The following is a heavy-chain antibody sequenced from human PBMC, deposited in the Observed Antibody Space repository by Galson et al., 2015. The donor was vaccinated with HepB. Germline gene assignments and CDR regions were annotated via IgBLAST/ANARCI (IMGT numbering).Heavy chain of an antibody. CDR1: GYTFTGYY. J-gene: IGHJ3*02. CDR2: INPNSGGT. V-gene: IGHV1-2*02. CDR3: ARGLGYYDVAFDI. D-gene: IGHD3-22*01. Sequence: QSGAEVKKPGESLRISCKASGYTFTGYYMHWVRQAPGQGLEWMGWINPNSGGTNYAQKFQGRVTMTRDTSISTAYMELSRLRSDDTAVYYCARGLGYYDVAFDIWGQGTMVTVSS.